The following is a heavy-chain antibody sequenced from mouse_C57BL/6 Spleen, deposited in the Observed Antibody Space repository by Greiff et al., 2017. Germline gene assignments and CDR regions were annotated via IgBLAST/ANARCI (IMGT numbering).Heavy chain of an antibody. CDR3: ARGVTGYFDY. Sequence: QVQLQQSGAELVKPGASVKISCKASGYAFSSYWMNWVKQRPGQGLEWIGRIYPGDGDTNYNGKFKGKATLTADKSSSTAYMQLSSLTSEDSAVYFCARGVTGYFDYWGQGTTLTVSS. CDR2: IYPGDGDT. J-gene: IGHJ2*01. D-gene: IGHD2-13*01. CDR1: GYAFSSYW. V-gene: IGHV1-80*01.